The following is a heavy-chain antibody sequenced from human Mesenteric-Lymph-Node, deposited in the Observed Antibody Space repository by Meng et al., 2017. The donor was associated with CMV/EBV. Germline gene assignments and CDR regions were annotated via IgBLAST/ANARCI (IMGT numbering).Heavy chain of an antibody. CDR1: GTFSRYG. CDR2: IIPIFGTA. D-gene: IGHD2-2*01. J-gene: IGHJ4*02. V-gene: IGHV1-69*06. CDR3: ARHCSSSSCYPNLDY. Sequence: GTFSRYGVSWVRQAPGPGLEWMGWIIPIFGTANYAQNLQGRVTIPADRSTSTAYMELSSLRSEDTAVYYCARHCSSSSCYPNLDYWGQGTLVTVSS.